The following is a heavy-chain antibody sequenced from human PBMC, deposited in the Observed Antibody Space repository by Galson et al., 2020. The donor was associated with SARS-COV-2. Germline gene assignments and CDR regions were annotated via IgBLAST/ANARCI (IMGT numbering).Heavy chain of an antibody. CDR1: GITFRNYA. CDR3: AKDQGNDYGVQLDY. CDR2: IYADGANT. Sequence: GESLKIYCAASGITFRNYAMSWAHQAPGKGLEWVSSIYADGANTYHADPVKGRFTISRDNSKNTLYLQMNSLRAEDTALYYCAKDQGNDYGVQLDYWCQGTLVSVSS. J-gene: IGHJ4*02. D-gene: IGHD4-17*01. V-gene: IGHV3-23*01.